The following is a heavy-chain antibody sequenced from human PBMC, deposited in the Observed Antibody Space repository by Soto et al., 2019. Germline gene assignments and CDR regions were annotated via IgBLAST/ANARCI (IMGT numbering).Heavy chain of an antibody. Sequence: QVQLVQSGAEVKKPGASVKVSCKASGYTFTSYGISWVRQAPGQGLEWMGWISAYNGNTNYAQKLQGRVTMTTDTSTSTAYMELRSLRSDDTAVYYCARDRRYYYDSSGYHNYPVDYWGQGTLVTVSS. V-gene: IGHV1-18*01. CDR2: ISAYNGNT. CDR3: ARDRRYYYDSSGYHNYPVDY. CDR1: GYTFTSYG. J-gene: IGHJ4*02. D-gene: IGHD3-22*01.